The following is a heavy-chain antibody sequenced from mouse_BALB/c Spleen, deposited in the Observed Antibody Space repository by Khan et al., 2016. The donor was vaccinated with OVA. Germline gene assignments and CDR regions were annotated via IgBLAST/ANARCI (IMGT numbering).Heavy chain of an antibody. CDR1: GYSITSGYG. J-gene: IGHJ2*01. Sequence: DVQLQESGPGLVKPSQSLSLTCTVTGYSITSGYGWNWIRQFPGNKLEWMGYISYSGSTNYNPSLKSRISIPRDTSKNQFFLQLHTVTTEDTATYYCARTARIKYWGQGTTLTVSA. D-gene: IGHD1-2*01. V-gene: IGHV3-2*02. CDR3: ARTARIKY. CDR2: ISYSGST.